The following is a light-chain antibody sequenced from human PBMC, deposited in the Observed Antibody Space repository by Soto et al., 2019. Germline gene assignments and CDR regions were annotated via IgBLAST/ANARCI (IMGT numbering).Light chain of an antibody. CDR3: QQSYSTPWT. CDR2: AAS. V-gene: IGKV1-39*01. CDR1: QSISSY. J-gene: IGKJ1*01. Sequence: DIQMTQSPSSLSASVGDRVTITCRASQSISSYLNWYQQKPGKAPKFLIYAASSLQSGVPSRFSGSGSGTDFTLTISSLQPEDFATYYCQQSYSTPWTFGQGT.